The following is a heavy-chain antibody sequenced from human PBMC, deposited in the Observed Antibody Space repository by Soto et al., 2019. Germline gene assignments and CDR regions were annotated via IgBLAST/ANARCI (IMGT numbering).Heavy chain of an antibody. CDR1: GFSLSTSGVG. Sequence: QITLKESGPPLVKPTQPLTLTCTFSGFSLSTSGVGVGWIRQPPGKALEWLALIFLDDDKRYSPSLESRLTITKDTSKNQVVLTMTNVDPVDTATYHCARSFKATGRYNWFDPWGQGTLVTVSS. CDR2: IFLDDDK. V-gene: IGHV2-5*02. CDR3: ARSFKATGRYNWFDP. J-gene: IGHJ5*02. D-gene: IGHD1-1*01.